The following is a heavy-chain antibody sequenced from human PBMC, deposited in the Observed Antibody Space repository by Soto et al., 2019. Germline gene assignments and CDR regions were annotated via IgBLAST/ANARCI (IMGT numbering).Heavy chain of an antibody. J-gene: IGHJ4*02. D-gene: IGHD6-13*01. Sequence: EVQLVESGGGLVQPGGSLRLSCAASGFTVSSNYMSWVRQAPGKGLEWVSVIYSGGSTYYADSVKGRFTISRDNSKNPLYLQRDSRRAEDIAVYYCERGPGWGLAAAGTGYWGQGTLVTVSS. CDR3: ERGPGWGLAAAGTGY. V-gene: IGHV3-66*01. CDR2: IYSGGST. CDR1: GFTVSSNY.